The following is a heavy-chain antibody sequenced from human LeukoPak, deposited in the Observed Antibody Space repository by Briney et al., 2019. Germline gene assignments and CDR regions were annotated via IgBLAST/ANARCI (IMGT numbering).Heavy chain of an antibody. CDR1: GYTFTSYG. CDR2: ISAYNGNT. D-gene: IGHD5-18*01. Sequence: ASVKVSCKASGYTFTSYGISWVRQAPGQGLEWMGWISAYNGNTNYAQKLQGRVTMTTDTSTSTAYVELRSLRSDDTAVYYCARNPSGTAMVTSWGQGTLVTVSS. CDR3: ARNPSGTAMVTS. J-gene: IGHJ5*02. V-gene: IGHV1-18*04.